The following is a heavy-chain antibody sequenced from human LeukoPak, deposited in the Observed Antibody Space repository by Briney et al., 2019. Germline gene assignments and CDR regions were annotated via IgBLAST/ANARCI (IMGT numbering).Heavy chain of an antibody. Sequence: GESLKISCKGSGYSFTNYWTGWVRQMPGKGLEWMGIIYPGDSDTRYSPSLQGQVTISADKSISTAYLQWSSLKASDTAMYYCARQYDSSVNFDYWGQGTLVTVSS. CDR3: ARQYDSSVNFDY. CDR2: IYPGDSDT. V-gene: IGHV5-51*01. CDR1: GYSFTNYW. J-gene: IGHJ4*02. D-gene: IGHD3-22*01.